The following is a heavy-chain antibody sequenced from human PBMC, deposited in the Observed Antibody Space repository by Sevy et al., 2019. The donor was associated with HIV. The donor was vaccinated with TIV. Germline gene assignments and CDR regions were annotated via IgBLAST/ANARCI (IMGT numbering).Heavy chain of an antibody. CDR1: GFTFSRYS. Sequence: GGSLRLSCAASGFTFSRYSMSWVRQPPGKGLEWVSTLSFGGGEINYADSVKGRFTISRVNSKSSVYLQMNNLRPEDTAVYYCAREGCTKPHDYWGQGTLVTVSS. V-gene: IGHV3-23*01. CDR3: AREGCTKPHDY. CDR2: LSFGGGEI. J-gene: IGHJ4*02. D-gene: IGHD2-8*01.